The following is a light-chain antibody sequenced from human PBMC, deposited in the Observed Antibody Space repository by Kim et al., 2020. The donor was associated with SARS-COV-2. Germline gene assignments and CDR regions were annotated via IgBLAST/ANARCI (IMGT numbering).Light chain of an antibody. J-gene: IGKJ4*01. CDR2: GAS. CDR1: ENIRRTQ. Sequence: LSPGERATRFCRATENIRRTQVAWYQQIPGQAPRLLIYGASTRATGIPDRFSGSGSGTDFTLTITRLEAEDFAVYYCQQYDSSPLTFGGGTKLEI. CDR3: QQYDSSPLT. V-gene: IGKV3-20*01.